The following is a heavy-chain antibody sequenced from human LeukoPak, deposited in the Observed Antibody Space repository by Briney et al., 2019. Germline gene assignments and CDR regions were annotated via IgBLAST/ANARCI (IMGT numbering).Heavy chain of an antibody. CDR2: IYSDNT. J-gene: IGHJ4*02. CDR1: GFTVSSNS. CDR3: ARAPLLYFDWCYFDY. D-gene: IGHD3-9*01. V-gene: IGHV3-53*01. Sequence: GGSLRLSCTVSGFTVSSNSMSWVRQAPGKGLEWVSFIYSDNTHYSDSVKGRFTISRDNSKNTVYLQMNSLRVEDTAVYYCARAPLLYFDWCYFDYWGQGTLVTVSS.